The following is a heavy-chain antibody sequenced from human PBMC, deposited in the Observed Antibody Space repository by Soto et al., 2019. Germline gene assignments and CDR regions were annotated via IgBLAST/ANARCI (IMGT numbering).Heavy chain of an antibody. CDR3: ARLPKGSLVTA. CDR1: EFTFSDYY. D-gene: IGHD2-21*02. J-gene: IGHJ4*02. V-gene: IGHV3-11*06. Sequence: QVQLVEAGGGLVKPGGSLRLSCAASEFTFSDYYMTWIRQAPGKGLEWVSYISSSSDNTYYADSVKGRFTVSRDNAKNALFLQMNSLRDDDTATYYCARLPKGSLVTAWGQGTRVTVSS. CDR2: ISSSSDNT.